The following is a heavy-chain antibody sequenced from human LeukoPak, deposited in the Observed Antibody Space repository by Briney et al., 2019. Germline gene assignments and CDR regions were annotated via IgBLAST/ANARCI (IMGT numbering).Heavy chain of an antibody. CDR1: GFTFSNVW. D-gene: IGHD3-3*01. CDR3: ARVGLGITIFGVVKNAFDI. Sequence: PGGSLRLSCAASGFTFSNVWMSWVRQAPGKGLEWVGRIKRKTDGGTTDYAAPVKGRFTISRDDSKNTLYLQMNSLRAEDTAVYYCARVGLGITIFGVVKNAFDIWGQGTMVSVSS. V-gene: IGHV3-15*01. CDR2: IKRKTDGGTT. J-gene: IGHJ3*02.